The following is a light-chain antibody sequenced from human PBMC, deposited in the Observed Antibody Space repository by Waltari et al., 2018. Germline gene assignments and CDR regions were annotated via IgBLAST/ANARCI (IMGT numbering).Light chain of an antibody. Sequence: EIVLTQSPGTLSLSPGERATLSCRASQTVRTTYLAWYQQKPGQAPNLLIYGASSRATGIPDRFSGSGSGTDFSLTSSSLEPEDFAVYYCQQYDISPLTFGGGTKVEIK. CDR3: QQYDISPLT. V-gene: IGKV3-20*01. J-gene: IGKJ4*01. CDR2: GAS. CDR1: QTVRTTY.